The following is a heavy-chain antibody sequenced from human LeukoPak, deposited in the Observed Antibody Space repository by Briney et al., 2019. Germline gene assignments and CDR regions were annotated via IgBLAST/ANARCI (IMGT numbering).Heavy chain of an antibody. J-gene: IGHJ4*02. Sequence: GGSLRLSCAASGFTFSNAWMSWVRQAPGKGLEWVGRIKSKTDGGTTDYAAPVKGRFTISRDDSKNTLYLQMNSLKTEDTAVYYCTTGPPYVDTIFGVVSGWGQGTLVTVSS. D-gene: IGHD3-3*01. CDR1: GFTFSNAW. CDR2: IKSKTDGGTT. V-gene: IGHV3-15*01. CDR3: TTGPPYVDTIFGVVSG.